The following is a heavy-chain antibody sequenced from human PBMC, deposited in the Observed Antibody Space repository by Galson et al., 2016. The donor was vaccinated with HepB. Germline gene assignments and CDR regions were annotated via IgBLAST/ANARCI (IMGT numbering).Heavy chain of an antibody. CDR2: IYYSGST. J-gene: IGHJ3*02. V-gene: IGHV4-31*03. Sequence: TLSLTCTVSGGSINSGGHYWSWIRQHPGKGLEWIGYIYYSGSTYYNPSLKSRVSISVGTSKNQFSLRLNSVTAADTAVYYCAGDVSDSGEAFDIWGQGTMVTVSS. CDR1: GGSINSGGHY. D-gene: IGHD1-26*01. CDR3: AGDVSDSGEAFDI.